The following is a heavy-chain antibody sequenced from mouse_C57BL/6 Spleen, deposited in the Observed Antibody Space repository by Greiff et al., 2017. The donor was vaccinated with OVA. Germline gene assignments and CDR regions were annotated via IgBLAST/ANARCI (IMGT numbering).Heavy chain of an antibody. V-gene: IGHV1-52*01. J-gene: IGHJ3*01. CDR2: IDPSDSET. CDR1: GYTFTSYW. Sequence: QVQLQQPGAELVRPGSSVKLSCKASGYTFTSYWMHWVKQRPIQGLEWIGNIDPSDSETHYNQKFKDKATLTVDKSSSTAYMQLSSLTSEDSAVYYCARGWDEGCAYWGQGTLVTVSA. D-gene: IGHD4-1*01. CDR3: ARGWDEGCAY.